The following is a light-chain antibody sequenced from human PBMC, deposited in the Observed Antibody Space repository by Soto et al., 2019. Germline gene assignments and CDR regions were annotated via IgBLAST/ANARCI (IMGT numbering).Light chain of an antibody. V-gene: IGKV3-20*01. CDR1: QSVRNSY. J-gene: IGKJ2*01. CDR2: GAS. CDR3: QQYGSSHYT. Sequence: EILLTQSPGTLSLSPGERATLSCRASQSVRNSYLAWYQQKAGQAPRLLIYGASGRATGIPDRFSGSGSGTDFTLTISRLEPEDFAVYYCQQYGSSHYTFGQGTKLEI.